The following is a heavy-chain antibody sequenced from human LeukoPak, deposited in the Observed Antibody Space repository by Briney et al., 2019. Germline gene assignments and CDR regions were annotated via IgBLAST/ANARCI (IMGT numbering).Heavy chain of an antibody. CDR1: GGSFSGYY. CDR2: INHSGST. CDR3: ARLPTYYARGKYFQH. V-gene: IGHV4-34*01. J-gene: IGHJ1*01. Sequence: PSETLSLTCAVYGGSFSGYYWSWIRQPPGKGLEWIGEINHSGSTNYNPSLKSRVTISVDTSKNQFSLKLSSVTAADTAVYYCARLPTYYARGKYFQHWGQGTLVTVSS. D-gene: IGHD3-16*01.